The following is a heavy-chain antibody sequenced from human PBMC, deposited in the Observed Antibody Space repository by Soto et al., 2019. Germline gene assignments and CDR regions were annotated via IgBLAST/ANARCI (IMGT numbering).Heavy chain of an antibody. Sequence: QVQLVESGGGVVQPGRSLRLSCAASGFTFSSYGMHWVRQAPGKGLEWVAVIWYDGSNENYADSVKGRFTISRDNSKNTLYLQMNRLRAEDTALYYCARDRRGSGWYDYVDYWGQGTLVTVSS. J-gene: IGHJ4*02. CDR1: GFTFSSYG. CDR3: ARDRRGSGWYDYVDY. D-gene: IGHD6-19*01. CDR2: IWYDGSNE. V-gene: IGHV3-33*01.